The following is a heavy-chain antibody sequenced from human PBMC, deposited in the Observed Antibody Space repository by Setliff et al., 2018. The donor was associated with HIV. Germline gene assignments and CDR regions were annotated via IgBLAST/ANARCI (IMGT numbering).Heavy chain of an antibody. CDR3: AREGRGDPAVATTRIDY. D-gene: IGHD1-1*01. V-gene: IGHV4-39*02. J-gene: IGHJ4*02. Sequence: PSETLSLTRSVSGDSMSSGSYFWGWIRQTPGKGLEWIGNIYYTGFAYYNPSLKSRVTISLDTSKTHFYLNLTSVTDADTAVYFCAREGRGDPAVATTRIDYWGQGKLVTVS. CDR1: GDSMSSGSYF. CDR2: IYYTGFA.